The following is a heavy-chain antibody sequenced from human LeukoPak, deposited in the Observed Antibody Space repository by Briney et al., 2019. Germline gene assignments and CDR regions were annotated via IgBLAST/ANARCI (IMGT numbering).Heavy chain of an antibody. Sequence: ASVKVSCKASGYTFTSYYMHWVRQAPGQGLEWMGIINPSGGSTSYAQKFQGRVAMTRDTSTSTVYMELSSLRSEDTAVYYCARECRYCSSTSQPTGYYMDVWGKGTTVTVSS. CDR1: GYTFTSYY. V-gene: IGHV1-46*01. CDR2: INPSGGST. CDR3: ARECRYCSSTSQPTGYYMDV. D-gene: IGHD2-2*01. J-gene: IGHJ6*03.